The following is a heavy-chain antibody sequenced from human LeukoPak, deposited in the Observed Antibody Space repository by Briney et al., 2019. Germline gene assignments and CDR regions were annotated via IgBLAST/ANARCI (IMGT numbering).Heavy chain of an antibody. CDR1: GYSFTSYW. Sequence: GESLKISCKGSGYSFTSYWIGWVRQMPGKGLEWMGIIYPGDSDTRYSPSFQGQVTISADKPISTAYLQWSSLKASDTAMYYCARRYCSGGSCHIAFDYWGQGTLVTVSS. J-gene: IGHJ4*02. CDR2: IYPGDSDT. CDR3: ARRYCSGGSCHIAFDY. V-gene: IGHV5-51*01. D-gene: IGHD2-15*01.